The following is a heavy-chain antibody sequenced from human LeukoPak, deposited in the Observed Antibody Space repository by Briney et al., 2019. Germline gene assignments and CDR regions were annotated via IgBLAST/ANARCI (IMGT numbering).Heavy chain of an antibody. CDR3: AKEVDILDTTPFDL. CDR2: LYTGGTT. V-gene: IGHV3-66*01. Sequence: GGSPCLSCAASGFAFSNYWMSWGRQAPAKGLEGVSVLYTGGTTYYADSVKGRFTISRDNSKNTVSLDMTSLTAEDTAVYNCAKEVDILDTTPFDLWGQGTMVTVSS. CDR1: GFAFSNYW. D-gene: IGHD5-12*01. J-gene: IGHJ3*01.